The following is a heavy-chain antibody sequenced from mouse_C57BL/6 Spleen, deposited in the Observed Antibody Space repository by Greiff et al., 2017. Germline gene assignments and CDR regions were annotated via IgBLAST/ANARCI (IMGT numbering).Heavy chain of an antibody. CDR1: GYTFTSYW. V-gene: IGHV1-55*01. J-gene: IGHJ3*01. CDR2: IYPGSGST. CDR3: ARSETAQAGFAY. D-gene: IGHD3-2*02. Sequence: QVQLQQPGAELVKPGASVKMSCKASGYTFTSYWITWVKQRPGQGLEWIGDIYPGSGSTNYNEKFKSKATLTVDTSSSTAYMQLSSLTSEDSAVYYCARSETAQAGFAYWGQGTLVTVSA.